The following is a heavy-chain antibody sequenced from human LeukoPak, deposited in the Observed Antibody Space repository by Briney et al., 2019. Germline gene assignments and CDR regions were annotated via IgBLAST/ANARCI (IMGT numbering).Heavy chain of an antibody. D-gene: IGHD2-15*01. CDR1: GGSISSSSYY. J-gene: IGHJ5*02. CDR2: IYYSGST. CDR3: ARDRSGGSDNWFDP. Sequence: SETLSLTCTVSGGSISSSSYYWGWIRQPPGKGLEWIGSIYYSGSTYYNPSLKSRVTISVDTSKNQFSLKLSSVTAADTAVYYCARDRSGGSDNWFDPWGQGTLVTVSS. V-gene: IGHV4-39*07.